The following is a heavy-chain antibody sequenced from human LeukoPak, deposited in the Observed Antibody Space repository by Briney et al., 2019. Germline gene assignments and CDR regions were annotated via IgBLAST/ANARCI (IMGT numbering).Heavy chain of an antibody. CDR1: GFTFSRYW. D-gene: IGHD3-16*01. CDR3: ARAVGGDWFDP. V-gene: IGHV3-7*01. CDR2: MNQDGSEI. Sequence: GGSLRLSWVGSGFTFSRYWLNWVRQAPGKGLEWVANMNQDGSEIYYLDSVKGRFTISRDNAKNSVYLQMNGLKAEDTAVYHCARAVGGDWFDPWGQGTLVTVSS. J-gene: IGHJ5*02.